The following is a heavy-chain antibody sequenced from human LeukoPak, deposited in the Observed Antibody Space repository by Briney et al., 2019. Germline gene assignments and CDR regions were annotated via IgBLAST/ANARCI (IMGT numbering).Heavy chain of an antibody. V-gene: IGHV4-59*01. CDR2: IYYSGST. D-gene: IGHD3-22*01. J-gene: IGHJ3*02. CDR1: GGSISSYY. Sequence: SETLSLTCTVSGGSISSYYWSWVRQPPGKGLEWLGYIYYSGSTNYNPSLKSRVTISVDTSKNQFSLKLSSVTAADTAVYYCARDPIYYDSSGYYSNDAFDIWGQGTMVTVSS. CDR3: ARDPIYYDSSGYYSNDAFDI.